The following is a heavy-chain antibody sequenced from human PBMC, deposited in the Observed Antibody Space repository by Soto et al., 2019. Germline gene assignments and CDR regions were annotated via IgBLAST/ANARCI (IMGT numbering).Heavy chain of an antibody. CDR1: GGSISSGDYY. Sequence: SAETLSLTCTVSGGSISSGDYYWSWIRQPPGKGREWIGYSYYSGSTYYNPSLKSRVTISVDTSKNQFSLKLSSVTAADTAVYYCGRSRYYGSGSFDYWGQGTLVTVSS. D-gene: IGHD3-10*01. J-gene: IGHJ4*02. V-gene: IGHV4-30-4*01. CDR2: SYYSGST. CDR3: GRSRYYGSGSFDY.